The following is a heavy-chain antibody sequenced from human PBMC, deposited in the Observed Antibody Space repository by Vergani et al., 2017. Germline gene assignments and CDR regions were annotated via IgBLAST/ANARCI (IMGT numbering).Heavy chain of an antibody. CDR2: VDPEDGET. V-gene: IGHV1-69-2*01. J-gene: IGHJ6*02. Sequence: EVQLVQSGAEVKKPGATMKISCKVSGYTFTDHNMHWVKQAPGKGLEWMGLVDPEDGETIYAEKFKGRVTIAADTSTDTAHLELCSLRSEDTAVYYCATPQTVTTGGMEVWGRGTTVGVSS. CDR1: GYTFTDHN. CDR3: ATPQTVTTGGMEV. D-gene: IGHD4-17*01.